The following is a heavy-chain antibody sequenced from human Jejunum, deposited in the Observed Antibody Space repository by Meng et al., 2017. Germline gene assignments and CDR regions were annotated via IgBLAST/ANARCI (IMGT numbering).Heavy chain of an antibody. Sequence: QVPLVQSGAEVKKPGASVKVSCRASGFSFISYAIYWVRQAPGQSLEWMGWITAGNGNTKYSQKFQGRVTITRDTSASTAYMELSSLRFEDTAVYYCARDMPYSSGSFDFWGQGTLVTVSS. CDR2: ITAGNGNT. CDR1: GFSFISYA. V-gene: IGHV1-3*01. J-gene: IGHJ4*02. D-gene: IGHD3-10*01. CDR3: ARDMPYSSGSFDF.